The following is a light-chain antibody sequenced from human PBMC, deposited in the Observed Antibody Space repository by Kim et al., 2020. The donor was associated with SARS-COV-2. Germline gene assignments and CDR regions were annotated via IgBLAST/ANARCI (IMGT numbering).Light chain of an antibody. CDR2: EDN. J-gene: IGLJ2*01. V-gene: IGLV6-57*03. Sequence: ETTPGPRGRGSGAGSYVRGSRHRRGSAPATVIYEDNQRPSGVPDRFSGSIDSSSNSASLTISGLKTEDEADYYCQSCDSSTVVFGGGTQLTVL. CDR1: RGSGAGSY. CDR3: QSCDSSTVV.